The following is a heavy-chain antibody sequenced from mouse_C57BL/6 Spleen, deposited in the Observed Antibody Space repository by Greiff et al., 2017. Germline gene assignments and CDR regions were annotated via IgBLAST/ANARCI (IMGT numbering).Heavy chain of an antibody. CDR1: GFSFNTYA. D-gene: IGHD2-1*01. J-gene: IGHJ3*01. V-gene: IGHV10-1*01. Sequence: DVKLQESGGGLVQPKGSLKLSCAASGFSFNTYAMNWVRQAPGKGLEWVARIRSKSNNYATYYADSVKDRFTISRDDSESMLYLQMNNLKTEDTAMYYCVNVYYGDAYWGQGTLVTVAA. CDR3: VNVYYGDAY. CDR2: IRSKSNNYAT.